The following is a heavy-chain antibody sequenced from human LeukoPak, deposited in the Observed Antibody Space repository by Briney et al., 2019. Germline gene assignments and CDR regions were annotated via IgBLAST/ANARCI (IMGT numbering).Heavy chain of an antibody. CDR2: ISYDGSNK. J-gene: IGHJ4*02. V-gene: IGHV3-30*01. Sequence: HPGGSLRLSWAASGFTFSSYAMHWVRQAPGKGLEWVAVISYDGSNKYYADSVKGRFTISRDNSKNTLYLQMNSLRAEDTAVYYCARDLGGVPAAYYFDYWGQGTLVTVSS. D-gene: IGHD2-2*01. CDR1: GFTFSSYA. CDR3: ARDLGGVPAAYYFDY.